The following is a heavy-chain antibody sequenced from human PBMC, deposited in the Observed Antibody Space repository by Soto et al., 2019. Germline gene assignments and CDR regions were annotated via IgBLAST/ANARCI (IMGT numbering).Heavy chain of an antibody. V-gene: IGHV3-53*04. CDR3: ARDIPCGSGIYGMHV. Sequence: EVQLVESGGGLVQPGGSLRLSCAASGFTVSSNYMSWVRQAPGKGLEWVSVIYSGGRTYYADSVKGRFTISRHNSKNTLYLQMHSLRAEDTAVHYCARDIPCGSGIYGMHVWGQGTTVTVSS. J-gene: IGHJ6*02. CDR2: IYSGGRT. D-gene: IGHD3-10*01. CDR1: GFTVSSNY.